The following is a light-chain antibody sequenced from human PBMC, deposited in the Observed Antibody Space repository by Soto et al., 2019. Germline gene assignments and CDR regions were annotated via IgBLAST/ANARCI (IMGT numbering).Light chain of an antibody. J-gene: IGKJ2*01. Sequence: EIVLTQSPATLSLSPGERVTLSCRASQSVRSYLAWYQQKPGQAPRLLIYDASNRASGIPARFSGGGSGTDFTLTISSLEPEDFAVYYCQQRDSWPRTFGQETKLEIK. V-gene: IGKV3-11*01. CDR2: DAS. CDR3: QQRDSWPRT. CDR1: QSVRSY.